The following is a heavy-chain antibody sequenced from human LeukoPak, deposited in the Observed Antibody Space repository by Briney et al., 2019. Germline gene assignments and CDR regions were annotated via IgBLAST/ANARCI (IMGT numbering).Heavy chain of an antibody. Sequence: SETLSLTCTVSGGSISSYYWSWIRQPAGKGLEWIGRIYTSGSTNYNPSLKSRVTMSVDTSKNQFSLKLSSVTAADTAVYYCARAVMYSSSRYGIGLYYFDYWGQGTLVTVSS. J-gene: IGHJ4*02. CDR3: ARAVMYSSSRYGIGLYYFDY. CDR1: GGSISSYY. D-gene: IGHD6-13*01. CDR2: IYTSGST. V-gene: IGHV4-4*07.